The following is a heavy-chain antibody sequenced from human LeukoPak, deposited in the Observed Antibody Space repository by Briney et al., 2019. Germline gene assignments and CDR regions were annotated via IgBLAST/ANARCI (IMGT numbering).Heavy chain of an antibody. D-gene: IGHD3-22*01. CDR2: MTEGRAT. CDR3: AKLLPD. V-gene: IGHV3-23*01. Sequence: GGALRLSCAAPGFTLSTSAMSWVRQAPGKGLEWVSVMTEGRATYYADSVRGRFIISRDNSKNMVYLQMNSLRVEDTAVYYCAKLLPDWGQGTLVTVSS. J-gene: IGHJ4*02. CDR1: GFTLSTSA.